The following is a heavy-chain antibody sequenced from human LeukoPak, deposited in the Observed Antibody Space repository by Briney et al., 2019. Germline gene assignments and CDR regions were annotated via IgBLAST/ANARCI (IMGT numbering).Heavy chain of an antibody. Sequence: GASVKVSCKASGGTFSSYAISWVRQAPGQGLEWMGGIIPIFGTANYAQKFQGRVTITADESTSTAYMELSSLRSEDTAVYYCARVGLHSSYDRAEWYYYMDVWGKGTTVTVSS. CDR2: IIPIFGTA. V-gene: IGHV1-69*13. J-gene: IGHJ6*03. CDR3: ARVGLHSSYDRAEWYYYMDV. CDR1: GGTFSSYA. D-gene: IGHD3-3*01.